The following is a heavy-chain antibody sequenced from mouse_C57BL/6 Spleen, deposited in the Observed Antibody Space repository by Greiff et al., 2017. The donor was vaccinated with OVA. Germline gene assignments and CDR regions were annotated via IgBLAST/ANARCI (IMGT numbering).Heavy chain of an antibody. V-gene: IGHV1-50*01. Sequence: QVQLQQPGAELVKPGASVKLSCKASGYTFTSYWMQWVKQRPGQGLEWIGEIDPSASYTNYNQKFKGKATLTVDTSSSTAYMQLSSLTSEDSAVYYCARGDYYGSSSFDYWGQGTTLTVSS. J-gene: IGHJ2*01. D-gene: IGHD1-1*01. CDR1: GYTFTSYW. CDR3: ARGDYYGSSSFDY. CDR2: IDPSASYT.